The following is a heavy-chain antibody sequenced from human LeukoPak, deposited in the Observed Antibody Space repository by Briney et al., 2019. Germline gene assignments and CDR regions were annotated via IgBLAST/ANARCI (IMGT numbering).Heavy chain of an antibody. CDR2: INHSGST. CDR3: ARGPWIQLWLPSRVAFDI. Sequence: SETLSLTCAVYGGSFSGYYWSWIRQPPGKGLEWIGEINHSGSTNYNPSLKSRVTISVDTSKNQFSLKLSSVTAADTAVYYCARGPWIQLWLPSRVAFDIWGQGTMVTVSS. D-gene: IGHD5-18*01. J-gene: IGHJ3*02. V-gene: IGHV4-34*01. CDR1: GGSFSGYY.